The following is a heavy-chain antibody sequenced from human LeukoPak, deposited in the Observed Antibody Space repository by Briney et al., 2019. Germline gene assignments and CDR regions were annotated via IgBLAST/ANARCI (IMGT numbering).Heavy chain of an antibody. V-gene: IGHV3-23*01. CDR3: AKGRDYYDSSGYPKPIDL. J-gene: IGHJ5*02. CDR1: GFTFSSYS. Sequence: GGSLRLSCAASGFTFSSYSMNWVRQAPGKGLEWVSAISGNGVSAYYADSVKGRFTISRDNSKNTLYLQMNSLRGEDTAVYYCAKGRDYYDSSGYPKPIDLWGQGTLVTVSS. CDR2: ISGNGVSA. D-gene: IGHD3-22*01.